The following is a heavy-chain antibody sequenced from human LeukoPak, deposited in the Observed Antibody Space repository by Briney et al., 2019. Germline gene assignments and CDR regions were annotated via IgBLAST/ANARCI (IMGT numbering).Heavy chain of an antibody. V-gene: IGHV3-7*01. D-gene: IGHD3-22*01. CDR3: ARDCRYYYDSSGYYPINWFDP. J-gene: IGHJ5*02. CDR1: GFTFSSYW. Sequence: GGSLRLSCAASGFTFSSYWMSWVRQAPGKGLEWVANIEQDGSEKYYVDSVKGRFTISRDNAKNSLYLQMNSLRAEDTAVYYCARDCRYYYDSSGYYPINWFDPWGQGTLVTVSS. CDR2: IEQDGSEK.